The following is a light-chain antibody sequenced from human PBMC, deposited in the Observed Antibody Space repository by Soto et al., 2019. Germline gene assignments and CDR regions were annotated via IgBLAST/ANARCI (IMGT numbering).Light chain of an antibody. J-gene: IGKJ1*01. CDR1: QSISSY. CDR2: AAS. Sequence: DIQMTQFPSSLSASVGDRVTITCRASQSISSYLSWYQQKAGKAPNLLISAASNLQSGVPSRFSGSGSGTDFSLTISSLRPEDFATYYCLQSHSLPRTFGQGTKVETK. CDR3: LQSHSLPRT. V-gene: IGKV1-39*01.